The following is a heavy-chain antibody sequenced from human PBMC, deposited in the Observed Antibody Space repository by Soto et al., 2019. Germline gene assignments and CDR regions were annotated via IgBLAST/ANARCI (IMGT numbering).Heavy chain of an antibody. J-gene: IGHJ6*02. CDR3: ARVGLVEDIVVVPAADYYYYGMDV. CDR1: GGTFGSYA. D-gene: IGHD2-2*01. V-gene: IGHV1-69*13. Sequence: SVKVSCKASGGTFGSYAISWVRQAPGQGLEWMGGIIPIFGTANYAQKFQGRVTITADESTSTAYMELSSLRSEDTAVYYCARVGLVEDIVVVPAADYYYYGMDVWGQGTTVTVSS. CDR2: IIPIFGTA.